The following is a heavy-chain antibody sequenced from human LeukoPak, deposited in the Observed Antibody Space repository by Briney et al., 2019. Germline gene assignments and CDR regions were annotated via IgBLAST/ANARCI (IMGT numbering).Heavy chain of an antibody. Sequence: SVKVSCKASGGTFSIYAISWVRQAPGQGLEWMGGIIPIFGTANYAQKFQGRVTITTDESTSTAYMELSSLRSEDTAVYYCARNILTGYRPDAFDIWGQGTMVTVSS. CDR3: ARNILTGYRPDAFDI. J-gene: IGHJ3*02. V-gene: IGHV1-69*05. CDR2: IIPIFGTA. CDR1: GGTFSIYA. D-gene: IGHD3-9*01.